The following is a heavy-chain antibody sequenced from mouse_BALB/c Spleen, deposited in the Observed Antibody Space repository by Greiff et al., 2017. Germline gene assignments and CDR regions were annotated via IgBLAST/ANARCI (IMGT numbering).Heavy chain of an antibody. CDR2: INPSNGGT. D-gene: IGHD1-1*01. Sequence: VKLQESGAELVKPGASVKLSCTASGYTFTSYYMYWVKQRPGQGLEWIGEINPSNGGTNFNEKFKSKATLTVDKSSSTAYMQLSSLTSEDSAVYYCTRRTYYYGSSPYAMDYWGQGTSVTVSS. CDR1: GYTFTSYY. CDR3: TRRTYYYGSSPYAMDY. V-gene: IGHV1S81*02. J-gene: IGHJ4*01.